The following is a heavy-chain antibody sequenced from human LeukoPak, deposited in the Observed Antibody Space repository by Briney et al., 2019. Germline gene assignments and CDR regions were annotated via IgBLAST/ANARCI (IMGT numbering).Heavy chain of an antibody. Sequence: GGSLTLSCAASGFTVSSNYMSWVRQAPGKGLEWVSVIYSGGSTYYADSVKSRFTISRDNSQNTLHLQMNSLRAAGTAVYYCARDPNVEVGYWGQGTLVTVSS. V-gene: IGHV3-53*01. J-gene: IGHJ4*02. CDR1: GFTVSSNY. D-gene: IGHD5-24*01. CDR2: IYSGGST. CDR3: ARDPNVEVGY.